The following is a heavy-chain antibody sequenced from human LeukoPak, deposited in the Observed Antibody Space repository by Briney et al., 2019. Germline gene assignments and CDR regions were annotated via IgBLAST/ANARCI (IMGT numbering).Heavy chain of an antibody. V-gene: IGHV3-11*06. CDR1: GFTFSDYY. Sequence: RGSLRLSCAASGFTFSDYYMNWIRQAPGKGLEWVSSISSISTYTAYADSLRGRFTISRDNSNNSLYLQMDSLRVEDTAVYYCARDLAPRSFDYWGQGTLVTVSS. CDR2: ISSIST. CDR3: ARDLAPRSFDY. D-gene: IGHD5-24*01. J-gene: IGHJ4*02.